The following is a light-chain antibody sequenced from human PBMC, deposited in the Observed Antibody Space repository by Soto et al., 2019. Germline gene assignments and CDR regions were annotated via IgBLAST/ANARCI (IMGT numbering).Light chain of an antibody. Sequence: EIVLTQSPATLSLSPGERATLSCRASQSVSSYLAWYQQKPGQAPRLLIYDASNTATGIPDRFSGSVSGTDFTLTITRLEPEDFAVFYCQQYGSSEIIFGQGTRLEIK. CDR3: QQYGSSEII. CDR2: DAS. J-gene: IGKJ5*01. CDR1: QSVSSY. V-gene: IGKV3-11*01.